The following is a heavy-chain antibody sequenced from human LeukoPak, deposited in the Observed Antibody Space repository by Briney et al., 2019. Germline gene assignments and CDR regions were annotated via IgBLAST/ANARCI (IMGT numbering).Heavy chain of an antibody. CDR1: GFSLSSYA. CDR2: ISYDGSKK. V-gene: IGHV3-30*04. D-gene: IGHD5-12*01. Sequence: GGSLRLSCAASGFSLSSYAIHWVRQAPGKGLEWVAIISYDGSKKYYADSVKGRFTISRDNSKDTLYLQMNSLRTEDTAVYYCARSAAAGRIVATFGYWGQGTLVIVSS. CDR3: ARSAAAGRIVATFGY. J-gene: IGHJ4*02.